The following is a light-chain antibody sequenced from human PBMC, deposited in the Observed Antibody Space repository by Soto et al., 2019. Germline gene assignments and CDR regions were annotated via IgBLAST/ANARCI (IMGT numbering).Light chain of an antibody. J-gene: IGLJ1*01. CDR2: EVS. V-gene: IGLV2-14*01. CDR1: SSDVGGYNY. Sequence: QSVLTQPASVSGSPGQSITTSFTGTSSDVGGYNYVSRYQKHPGKAPKLMIYEVSNRHLGVSNRFSGSKSGNTASLTISGLQAEDEADYYCTSYTSSSTLDVFGTGTKVTVL. CDR3: TSYTSSSTLDV.